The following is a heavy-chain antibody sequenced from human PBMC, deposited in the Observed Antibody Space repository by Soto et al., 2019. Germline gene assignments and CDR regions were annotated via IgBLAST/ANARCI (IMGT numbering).Heavy chain of an antibody. CDR1: AYTFTSYD. D-gene: IGHD7-27*01. CDR3: ARGPRNWGVDY. CDR2: MNPNNGNT. V-gene: IGHV1-8*01. J-gene: IGHJ4*02. Sequence: ASVKVSCKASAYTFTSYDINWVRQATGQDFEWMGWMNPNNGNTAYAQKFQGRVTMTRDTSKSTAFMELSSLTSEDTAVYYCARGPRNWGVDYWGQGTLVTVSS.